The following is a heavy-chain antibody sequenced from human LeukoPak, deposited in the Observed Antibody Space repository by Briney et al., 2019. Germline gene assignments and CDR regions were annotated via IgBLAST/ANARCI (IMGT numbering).Heavy chain of an antibody. CDR3: ARGRGADYGGNSGYFDY. V-gene: IGHV3-74*01. CDR2: INSDGSSI. J-gene: IGHJ4*02. D-gene: IGHD4-23*01. Sequence: GGSLRLSCAASGFTSSSYWMHWVRQAPGKGLVWVSRINSDGSSINYADSVKGRFTISRDNAKNTLYLQMNSLRAEDTAVYYCARGRGADYGGNSGYFDYWGQGTLVTVSS. CDR1: GFTSSSYW.